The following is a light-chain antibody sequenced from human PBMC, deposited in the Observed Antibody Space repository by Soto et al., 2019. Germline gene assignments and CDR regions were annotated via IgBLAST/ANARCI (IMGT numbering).Light chain of an antibody. Sequence: QAVVTQESSLSVSPGGTVTLTCGLSSGSVSASPSPTWYQQTPGQPPRTLIYSTNTRSSGVPDRFSGSIFGNKAALTITGAQADDESDYYCAVYMGSGIAVFGGGTQLTVL. CDR1: SGSVSASPS. CDR3: AVYMGSGIAV. V-gene: IGLV8-61*01. CDR2: STN. J-gene: IGLJ7*01.